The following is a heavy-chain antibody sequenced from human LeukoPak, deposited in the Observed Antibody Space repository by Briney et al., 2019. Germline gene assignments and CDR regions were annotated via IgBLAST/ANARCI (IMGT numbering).Heavy chain of an antibody. J-gene: IGHJ4*02. CDR3: ARPRSGGYFDY. Sequence: SETLSLTCAVYGGSFSGYYWSWIRQPPGKGLEWIGEINHSGSTNYNPYLKSRVTISVDTSKNQFSLKLSSVTAADTAVYYCARPRSGGYFDYWGQGTLVTVSS. D-gene: IGHD3-10*01. CDR1: GGSFSGYY. V-gene: IGHV4-34*01. CDR2: INHSGST.